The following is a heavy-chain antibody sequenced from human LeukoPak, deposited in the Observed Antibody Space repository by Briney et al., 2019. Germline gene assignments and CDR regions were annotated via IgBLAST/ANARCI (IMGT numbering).Heavy chain of an antibody. J-gene: IGHJ6*02. CDR1: GFTFSSYA. D-gene: IGHD6-19*01. Sequence: EPGGSLRLSCAASGFTFSSYAMHWVRQAPGKGLEWVAVISYDGSNKYYADSVKGRFTISRDNSKNTLYLQMNSLRAEDTAVYYCARGVGSASYYYYGMDVWGQGTTVTVPS. CDR3: ARGVGSASYYYYGMDV. CDR2: ISYDGSNK. V-gene: IGHV3-30-3*01.